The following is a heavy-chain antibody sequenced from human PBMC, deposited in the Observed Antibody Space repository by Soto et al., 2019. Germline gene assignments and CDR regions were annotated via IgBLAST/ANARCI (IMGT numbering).Heavy chain of an antibody. Sequence: SQTLSLTYAISGNRVASNSAAWNCIRQSPSRGLEWLGRTYYRSKWYHGYAVSVKSRITINPDTSKNQFSLQLSPVTPEDTGVYYCTGQSVAGAIDYWGQGTPVTVSS. CDR1: GNRVASNSAA. D-gene: IGHD6-19*01. CDR2: TYYRSKWYH. CDR3: TGQSVAGAIDY. V-gene: IGHV6-1*01. J-gene: IGHJ4*02.